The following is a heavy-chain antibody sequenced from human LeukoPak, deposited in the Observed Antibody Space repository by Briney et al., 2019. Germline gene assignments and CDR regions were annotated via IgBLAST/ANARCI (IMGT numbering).Heavy chain of an antibody. J-gene: IGHJ4*02. D-gene: IGHD3-9*01. V-gene: IGHV4-34*01. CDR1: GGSFSGYY. Sequence: SETLSLTCAVYGGSFSGYYWSWLRQPPGKGLEWIGEINHSGSTNYNPSLKSRVTISVDTSKNQFSLKLSSVTAADTAVYYCASRYYDILTGYLYTDYWGQGTLVTVSS. CDR3: ASRYYDILTGYLYTDY. CDR2: INHSGST.